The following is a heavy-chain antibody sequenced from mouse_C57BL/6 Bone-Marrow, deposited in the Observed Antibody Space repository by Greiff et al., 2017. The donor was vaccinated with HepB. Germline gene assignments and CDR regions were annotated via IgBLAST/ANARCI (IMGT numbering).Heavy chain of an antibody. V-gene: IGHV5-16*01. CDR2: INYDGSST. Sequence: EVQRVESEGGLVQPGSSMKLSCTASGFTFSDYYMAWVRQVPEKGLEWVANINYDGSSTYYLDSLKSRFIISRDNAKNILYLQMSSLKSEDTATYYCARDPYYYGSSLYYFDYWGQGTTLTVSS. J-gene: IGHJ2*01. D-gene: IGHD1-1*01. CDR1: GFTFSDYY. CDR3: ARDPYYYGSSLYYFDY.